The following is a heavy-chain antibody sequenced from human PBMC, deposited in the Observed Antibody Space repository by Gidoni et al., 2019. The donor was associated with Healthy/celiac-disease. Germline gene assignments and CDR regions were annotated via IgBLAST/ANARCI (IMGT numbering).Heavy chain of an antibody. V-gene: IGHV3-7*01. Sequence: EVQLVESGGGLVQPGGSLRLSCAAPGFTFSSYWMSWVRQAPGKGLEWVANIKQDGSEKYYVDSVKGRFTISRDNAKNSLYLQMNSLRAEDTAVYYCARDSSSFDYWGQGTLVTVSS. J-gene: IGHJ4*02. CDR2: IKQDGSEK. CDR3: ARDSSSFDY. CDR1: GFTFSSYW.